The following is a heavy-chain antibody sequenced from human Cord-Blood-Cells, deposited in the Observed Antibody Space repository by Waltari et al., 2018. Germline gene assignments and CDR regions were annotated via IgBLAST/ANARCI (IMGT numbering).Heavy chain of an antibody. CDR3: ARGRVTYYDFWSGGYYYYYYMDV. J-gene: IGHJ6*03. D-gene: IGHD3-3*01. V-gene: IGHV4-34*01. Sequence: QVQLQQWGAGLLKPSETLSLTCAVYGGSFSGYYWSWIRQPPGKGLEWIGEINHSGSTNCNPSLKSRVTISVDTSKNQFSLKLSSVTAADTAVYYCARGRVTYYDFWSGGYYYYYYMDVWGKGTTVTVSS. CDR1: GGSFSGYY. CDR2: INHSGST.